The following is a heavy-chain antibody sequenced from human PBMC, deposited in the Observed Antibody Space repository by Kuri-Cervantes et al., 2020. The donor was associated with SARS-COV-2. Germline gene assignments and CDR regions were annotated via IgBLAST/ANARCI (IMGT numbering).Heavy chain of an antibody. V-gene: IGHV3-74*01. D-gene: IGHD2-15*01. CDR3: ARDLTLGYCSGGSCYYYYYGMDV. Sequence: ESLKISCAASGFTFSSYWMHWVRQAPGKGLVWVSRINSDGSSTSYADSVKGRFTISRDNAKNTLYLQMNSLRAEDTAVYYCARDLTLGYCSGGSCYYYYYGMDVWGQGTTVTVSS. CDR1: GFTFSSYW. J-gene: IGHJ6*02. CDR2: INSDGSST.